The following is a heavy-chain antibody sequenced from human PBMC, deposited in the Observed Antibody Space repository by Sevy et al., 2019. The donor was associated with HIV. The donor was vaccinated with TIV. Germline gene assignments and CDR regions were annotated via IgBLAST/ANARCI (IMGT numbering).Heavy chain of an antibody. J-gene: IGHJ5*01. CDR1: GFTFSDYY. CDR2: ISSSSTYT. Sequence: GGSLRLSCAASGFTFSDYYMSWIRQAPGKGLERIAYISSSSTYTNYTDSVKGRFTISRDNAKNSLYLQMNSLRAEDTAIYYCAREIREFLSPTCFDSWGQGTLVTVSS. V-gene: IGHV3-11*06. D-gene: IGHD3-10*01. CDR3: AREIREFLSPTCFDS.